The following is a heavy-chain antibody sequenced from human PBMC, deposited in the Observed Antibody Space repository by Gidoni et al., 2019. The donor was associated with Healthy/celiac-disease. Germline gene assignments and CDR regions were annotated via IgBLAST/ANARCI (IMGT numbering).Heavy chain of an antibody. V-gene: IGHV1-8*01. J-gene: IGHJ6*02. CDR3: ARGLGVVVTHYYYGMDV. Sequence: QVQLVQSGAEVKKPGASVKVSCKASGYTFTSYDINWVRQATGQGLEWMGWMNPNSGNTGYAQKFQGRVTRTRNTPISTAYMELSSLRSEDTAVYYCARGLGVVVTHYYYGMDVWGQGTTVTVSS. CDR1: GYTFTSYD. CDR2: MNPNSGNT. D-gene: IGHD2-2*01.